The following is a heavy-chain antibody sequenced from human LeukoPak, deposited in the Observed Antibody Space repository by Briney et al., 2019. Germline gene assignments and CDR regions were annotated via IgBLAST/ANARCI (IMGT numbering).Heavy chain of an antibody. D-gene: IGHD6-6*01. CDR2: INHSGST. CDR1: GGSFSGYY. J-gene: IGHJ4*02. CDR3: ARRRVSEYSSSRDFDY. V-gene: IGHV4-34*01. Sequence: RSSETLSLTCAVYGGSFSGYYWSWIRQPPGKGLERIGEINHSGSTNYNPSLKSRVTISVDTSKNQFSLKLSSVTAADTAVYYCARRRVSEYSSSRDFDYWGQGTLVTVSS.